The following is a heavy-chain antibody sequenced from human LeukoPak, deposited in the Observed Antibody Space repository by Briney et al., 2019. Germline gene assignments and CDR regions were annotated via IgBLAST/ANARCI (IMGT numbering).Heavy chain of an antibody. CDR1: GVSISSTTYH. V-gene: IGHV4-39*01. Sequence: PETPSLTCTVSGVSISSTTYHWGWIRQPPGKGLEWIGSIYFSGTTYYNPSLKSRVTISVDTSENQFSLKLNSVTAADTAVYYCARLLLYYYYIDVWGKGTTVTVSS. CDR2: IYFSGTT. CDR3: ARLLLYYYYIDV. J-gene: IGHJ6*03.